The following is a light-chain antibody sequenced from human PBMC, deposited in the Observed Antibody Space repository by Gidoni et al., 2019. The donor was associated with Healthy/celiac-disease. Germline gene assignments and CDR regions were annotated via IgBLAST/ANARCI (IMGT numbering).Light chain of an antibody. CDR2: EVS. J-gene: IGLJ2*01. V-gene: IGLV2-14*01. CDR3: RSYTSSSIGV. Sequence: QSALTQPASVSGSPGQSITISCTGTSSDVGCYHYVSWYQQHPGKAPKLMSYEVSNRPSGVSNRFTGSKSGNTASLTISGLQAEDEADYYCRSYTSSSIGVFGGGTKLTVL. CDR1: SSDVGCYHY.